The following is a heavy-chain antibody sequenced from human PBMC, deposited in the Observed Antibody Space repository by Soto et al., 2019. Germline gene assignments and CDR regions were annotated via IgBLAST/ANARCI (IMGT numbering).Heavy chain of an antibody. CDR1: GFTFSSYD. D-gene: IGHD3-16*02. J-gene: IGHJ6*02. CDR2: IGTAGDT. Sequence: EVQLVESGGGLVQPGGSLRLSCAASGFTFSSYDMHWVRQATGKGLEWVSAIGTAGDTYYPGSVKGRFTISRENAKNSVYLQMNSLRAGDTAVYYCARAGGGVIVPYGMDVWGQGTTVTVSS. CDR3: ARAGGGVIVPYGMDV. V-gene: IGHV3-13*04.